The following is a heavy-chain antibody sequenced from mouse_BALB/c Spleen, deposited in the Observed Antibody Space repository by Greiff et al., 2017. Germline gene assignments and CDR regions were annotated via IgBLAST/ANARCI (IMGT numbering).Heavy chain of an antibody. CDR2: ILPGSGST. CDR3: ARSITTVVATGDY. CDR1: GYTFSSYW. D-gene: IGHD1-1*01. Sequence: VHLVESGAELMKPGASVKISCKATGYTFSSYWIEWVKQRPGHGLEWIGEILPGSGSTNYNEKFKGKATFTADTSSNTAYMQLISLTSEDSAVYYCARSITTVVATGDYWGQGTTLTVSS. V-gene: IGHV1-9*01. J-gene: IGHJ2*01.